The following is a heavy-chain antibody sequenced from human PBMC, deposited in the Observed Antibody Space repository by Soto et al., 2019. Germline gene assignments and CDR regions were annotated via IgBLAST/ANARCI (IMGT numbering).Heavy chain of an antibody. CDR1: GGTFSSYA. V-gene: IGHV1-69*12. J-gene: IGHJ6*02. Sequence: QVQLVQSGAEVKKPGSSVKVSCKASGGTFSSYAISWVRQDPGQGLEWMGGITPFFGTADYAQKFQGRVTITADESTSTAYMELSSLRSEDTAVYDCARVANYYGSPQVLYGVDVWGQGTTVTVSS. CDR2: ITPFFGTA. D-gene: IGHD3-10*01. CDR3: ARVANYYGSPQVLYGVDV.